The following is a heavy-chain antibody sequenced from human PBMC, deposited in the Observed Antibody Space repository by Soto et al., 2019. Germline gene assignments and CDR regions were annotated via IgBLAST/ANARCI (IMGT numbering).Heavy chain of an antibody. CDR1: GGSFSGYY. CDR2: INHSGST. CDR3: ARGRGTTVVTTGTTGGFDL. V-gene: IGHV4-34*01. Sequence: QVQLQQWGAGLLKPSETLSLTCAVYGGSFSGYYWSWIRQPPGKGLEWIGEINHSGSTNYNPSLKSRVTISVDTSKNQFSLKLSSVTAADTAVYYCARGRGTTVVTTGTTGGFDLWGRGTLVTGSS. D-gene: IGHD4-17*01. J-gene: IGHJ2*01.